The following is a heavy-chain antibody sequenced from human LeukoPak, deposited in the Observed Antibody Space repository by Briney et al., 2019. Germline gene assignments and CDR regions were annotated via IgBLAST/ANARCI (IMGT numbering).Heavy chain of an antibody. CDR3: ARESDSSGFDY. CDR2: ISSSGSTI. Sequence: YPGGSLRLSCAASGFTFSSYEMNWVRQAPGKGLEWVSYISSSGSTIYYADSVKGRFTISRDNAKNSLYLQMNSLRAEDTAVYYCARESDSSGFDYWGQGTLVTVSS. D-gene: IGHD3-22*01. CDR1: GFTFSSYE. V-gene: IGHV3-48*03. J-gene: IGHJ4*02.